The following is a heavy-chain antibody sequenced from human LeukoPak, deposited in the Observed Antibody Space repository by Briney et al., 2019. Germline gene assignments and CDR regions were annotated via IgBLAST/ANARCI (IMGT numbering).Heavy chain of an antibody. CDR3: ARGSSFDY. V-gene: IGHV3-30*04. CDR1: GFTFSSYA. Sequence: GGSLRLSCAASGFTFSSYAMHWVRQAPGKGLEWVAVISYDGSNKYYADSVKGRFTISRDNSKNTLYLQMNSLRPEDTAVYYCARGSSFDYWGQGTLVTVSS. CDR2: ISYDGSNK. J-gene: IGHJ4*02. D-gene: IGHD6-13*01.